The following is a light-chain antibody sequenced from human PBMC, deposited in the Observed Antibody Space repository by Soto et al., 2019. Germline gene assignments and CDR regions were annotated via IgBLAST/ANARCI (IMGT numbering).Light chain of an antibody. CDR2: EVS. V-gene: IGLV2-14*01. CDR3: SAYTVSRTYV. CDR1: SNDVGGNNY. J-gene: IGLJ1*01. Sequence: QSALTQPRSVSGSPGQSVTISCTGTSNDVGGNNYVSWYQQHPGKAPKLMISEVSNRPSGVSNRFSGSKSGNTASLTISGLQGEDEADYYCSAYTVSRTYVFGTGTKLTVL.